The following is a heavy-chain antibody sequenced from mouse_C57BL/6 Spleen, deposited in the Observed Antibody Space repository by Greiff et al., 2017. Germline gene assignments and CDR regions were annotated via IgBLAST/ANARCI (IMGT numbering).Heavy chain of an antibody. CDR3: TRVGSSGYPFDY. J-gene: IGHJ2*01. Sequence: EVHLVESGEGLVKPGGSLKLSCAASGFTFSSYAMSWVRQTPEKRLEWVAYISRGGDYTYYADTVKGRFTISRDNARNTLYLQMSSLKSEDTAMYYCTRVGSSGYPFDYWGQGTTLTVAS. CDR2: ISRGGDYT. V-gene: IGHV5-9-1*02. D-gene: IGHD3-2*02. CDR1: GFTFSSYA.